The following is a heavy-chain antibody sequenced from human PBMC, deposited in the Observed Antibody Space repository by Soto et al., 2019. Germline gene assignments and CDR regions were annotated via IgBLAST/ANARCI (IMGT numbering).Heavy chain of an antibody. J-gene: IGHJ4*02. V-gene: IGHV3-11*01. CDR2: ISNSDYTT. CDR1: GITLSDNY. CDR3: ASGKWSLDY. Sequence: QVHLVASGGGLVKPGGSLRLSCVASGITLSDNYMTWIRQAPGKGLEWLSYISNSDYTTYYADSVKGRFTLSRDNAKNSLYLQLHGLRVEDTAVYYCASGKWSLDYWGQGILVTVSS. D-gene: IGHD2-8*01.